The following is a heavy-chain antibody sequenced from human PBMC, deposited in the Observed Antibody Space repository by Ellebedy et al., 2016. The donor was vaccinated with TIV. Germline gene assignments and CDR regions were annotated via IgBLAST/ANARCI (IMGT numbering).Heavy chain of an antibody. Sequence: GESLKISCAASGFTFTNAWISWVRQAPGKGLEWVGRIKSKTDGETTDYAAPVKGRFTISRDDSKNTLYLQMNSLKTEDTAVYYCTTDYGYGDYRFGYWGQGTLVTVSS. V-gene: IGHV3-15*01. D-gene: IGHD4-17*01. CDR1: GFTFTNAW. CDR2: IKSKTDGETT. CDR3: TTDYGYGDYRFGY. J-gene: IGHJ4*02.